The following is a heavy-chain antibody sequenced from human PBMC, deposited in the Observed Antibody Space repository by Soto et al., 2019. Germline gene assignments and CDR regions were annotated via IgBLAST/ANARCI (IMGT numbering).Heavy chain of an antibody. Sequence: PGGSLRLSCAASGFTFSSYGMHWVRQAPGKGLEWVAVISYDGSNKYYADSVKGRFTISRDNSKNTLYLQMNSLRAEDTAVYYCAKEQENYDFWSGYYSDYWGQGTLVTVSS. J-gene: IGHJ4*02. CDR1: GFTFSSYG. CDR2: ISYDGSNK. V-gene: IGHV3-30*18. D-gene: IGHD3-3*01. CDR3: AKEQENYDFWSGYYSDY.